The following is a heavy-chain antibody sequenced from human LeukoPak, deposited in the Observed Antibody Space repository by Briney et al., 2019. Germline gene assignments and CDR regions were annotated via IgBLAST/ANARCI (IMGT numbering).Heavy chain of an antibody. CDR2: IYTGGSV. Sequence: PGGSLRLSCAESTSSVGSNFMSWVRQAPGKGLEWLSVIYTGGSVYSADSVKGRFTISRDNSKNTLYLQMNSLRAEDTAVYFCARGGSSLLWGQGTLVTVSS. CDR3: ARGGSSLL. CDR1: TSSVGSNF. J-gene: IGHJ4*02. V-gene: IGHV3-53*01. D-gene: IGHD6-13*01.